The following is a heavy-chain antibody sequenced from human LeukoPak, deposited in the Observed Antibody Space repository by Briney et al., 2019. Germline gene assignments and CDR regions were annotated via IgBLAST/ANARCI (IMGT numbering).Heavy chain of an antibody. J-gene: IGHJ4*02. Sequence: GGSLRLSCAVSGITLSNYGMSWVRQAPGKGLEWVAGISGSGGGTNYADSVKGRFAISRDNSKNTLYLQLNYLRAEDTAVYYCAKEDYDSSGGFDSWGQGTLVTVSS. CDR1: GITLSNYG. CDR3: AKEDYDSSGGFDS. D-gene: IGHD3-22*01. V-gene: IGHV3-23*01. CDR2: ISGSGGGT.